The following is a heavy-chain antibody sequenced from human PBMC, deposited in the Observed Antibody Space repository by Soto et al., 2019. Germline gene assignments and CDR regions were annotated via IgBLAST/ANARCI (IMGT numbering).Heavy chain of an antibody. Sequence: GGSLRLSCAASGFTFSSYAMSWVRQAPGKGLEWVSAISGSGGSTYYADSVKGRFTISRDNSKNTLYLQMNSLRAEDTAVYYCAKDIEMGATVGWNFDYWGQGTLVTVSS. CDR1: GFTFSSYA. V-gene: IGHV3-23*01. J-gene: IGHJ4*02. CDR2: ISGSGGST. D-gene: IGHD1-26*01. CDR3: AKDIEMGATVGWNFDY.